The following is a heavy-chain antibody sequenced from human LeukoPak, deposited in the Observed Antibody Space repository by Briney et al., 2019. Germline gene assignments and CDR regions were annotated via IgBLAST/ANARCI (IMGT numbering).Heavy chain of an antibody. V-gene: IGHV3-21*05. J-gene: IGHJ6*02. CDR2: ISSSSSYI. D-gene: IGHD2-15*01. CDR3: ASLPVGSGGSHYYYGMDV. Sequence: GGSLRLSCAASGFTFSSYSMNWVRQAPGKGLEWVSYISSSSSYIYYADSVKGRFTISRDNAKNSLYLQMNSLRAEDTAVYYCASLPVGSGGSHYYYGMDVWGQGTTVTVSS. CDR1: GFTFSSYS.